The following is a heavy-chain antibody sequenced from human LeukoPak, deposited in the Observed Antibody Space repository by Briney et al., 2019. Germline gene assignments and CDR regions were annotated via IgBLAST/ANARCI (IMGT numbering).Heavy chain of an antibody. CDR3: ARAPIGSHVDY. Sequence: SETLSLTCTVSGDSISSHYWSWIRQPAGKGLEWIGRISTSGGTNYNPSLTSRVTISVDKSKNHFSLKLSTVTAADTAVYYCARAPIGSHVDYWGQGTLVTVSS. CDR2: ISTSGGT. CDR1: GDSISSHY. J-gene: IGHJ4*02. V-gene: IGHV4-4*07. D-gene: IGHD1-26*01.